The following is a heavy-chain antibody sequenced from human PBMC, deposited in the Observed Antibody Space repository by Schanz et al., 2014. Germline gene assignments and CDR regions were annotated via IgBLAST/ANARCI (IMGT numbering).Heavy chain of an antibody. J-gene: IGHJ6*02. D-gene: IGHD4-4*01. V-gene: IGHV1-2*02. CDR3: AGALTTWGGMDV. CDR2: INPNSGDR. Sequence: QVQLVQSGAEVKKPGASVKVSCKASGYTFTGHHMHWVRQAPGQGLEWMGWINPNSGDRNYAQKFQGRVTMTRDTSISTAYMELSRLRSDDTAVYYCAGALTTWGGMDVWGQGTTVTVSS. CDR1: GYTFTGHH.